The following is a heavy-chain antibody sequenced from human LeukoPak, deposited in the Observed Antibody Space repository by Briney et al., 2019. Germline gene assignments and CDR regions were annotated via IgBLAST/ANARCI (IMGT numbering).Heavy chain of an antibody. Sequence: PGGSLRLSCAASGFTFSSYGMHWVRQAPGKGLEWVASISYDGSNKYFADSVRGRFTISRDNSKHTLYLQMNSLRAEDTAVYYCAKDYDPLRSYYFGYWGQGTLVTVSS. CDR2: ISYDGSNK. D-gene: IGHD3-3*01. CDR1: GFTFSSYG. V-gene: IGHV3-30*18. J-gene: IGHJ4*02. CDR3: AKDYDPLRSYYFGY.